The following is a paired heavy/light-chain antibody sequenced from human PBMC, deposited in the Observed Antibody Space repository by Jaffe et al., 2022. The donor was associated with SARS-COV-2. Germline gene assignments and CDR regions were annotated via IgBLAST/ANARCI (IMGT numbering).Heavy chain of an antibody. V-gene: IGHV3-23*01. CDR1: GFTFSSYA. CDR3: AKSTRDFGSGSTYYYYGMDV. D-gene: IGHD3-10*01. CDR2: ISGSDDST. Sequence: EVQLLESGGGLGQPGGSLRLSCAASGFTFSSYAMSWVRQAPGKGLEWVSGISGSDDSTYYAESVKGRFTISRDNSKSTLYLQMSSLRAEDTAVYYCAKSTRDFGSGSTYYYYGMDVWGQGTTVTVSS. J-gene: IGHJ6*02.
Light chain of an antibody. CDR1: QDISSW. CDR2: AAS. J-gene: IGKJ4*01. CDR3: QQADSFPLT. V-gene: IGKV1-12*01. Sequence: DIQMTQSPSSVSASVGDRVTITCRASQDISSWLAWYQQKPGKAPKLLIYAASRLQSGVPSRFSGSGSGTDFTLTISSLQPEDFATYYCQQADSFPLTFGGGTKVEIK.